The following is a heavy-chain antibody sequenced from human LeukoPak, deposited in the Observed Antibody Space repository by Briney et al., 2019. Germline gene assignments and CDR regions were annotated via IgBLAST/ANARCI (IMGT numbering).Heavy chain of an antibody. D-gene: IGHD3-3*01. CDR2: IFNGPST. CDR3: ARALGSGPRFDP. J-gene: IGHJ5*02. Sequence: GGSLRLSCAASGFSVSTNYMTWVRQAPGKGLEWVSVIFNGPSTYYADSVKGRFTISRDNSKNTVYLQMNSLRVEDTAVYYCARALGSGPRFDPWGQGTLVTVSS. CDR1: GFSVSTNY. V-gene: IGHV3-53*01.